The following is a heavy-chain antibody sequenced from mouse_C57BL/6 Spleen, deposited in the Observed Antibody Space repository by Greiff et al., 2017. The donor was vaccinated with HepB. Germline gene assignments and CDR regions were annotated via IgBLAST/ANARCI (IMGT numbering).Heavy chain of an antibody. V-gene: IGHV5-4*03. CDR2: ISDGGSYT. CDR3: ASSGDYGSSFAY. CDR1: GFTFSSYA. Sequence: EVKVVESGGGLVKPGGSLKLSCAASGFTFSSYAMSWVRQTPEKRLEWVATISDGGSYTYYPDNVKGRFTISRDNAKNNLYLQMSHLKSEDTAMYYCASSGDYGSSFAYWGQGTLVTVSA. J-gene: IGHJ3*01. D-gene: IGHD1-1*01.